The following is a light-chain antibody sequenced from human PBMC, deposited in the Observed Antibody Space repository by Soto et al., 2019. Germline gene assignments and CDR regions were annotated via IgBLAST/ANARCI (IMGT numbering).Light chain of an antibody. CDR2: GDN. CDR1: SSNIGSFYD. CDR3: QSYDNSLNHVV. V-gene: IGLV1-40*01. J-gene: IGLJ2*01. Sequence: QSVLTQPPSVSGAPGQRVTIPCTGSSSNIGSFYDVHWYQQLPGTVPKLLIYGDNNRPLGVPDRFSGSKSGTAAFLAITGLQAEDEADYYCQSYDNSLNHVVFGGGTKVTVL.